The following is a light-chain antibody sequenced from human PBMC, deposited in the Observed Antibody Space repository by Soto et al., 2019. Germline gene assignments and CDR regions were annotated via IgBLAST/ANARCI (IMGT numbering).Light chain of an antibody. Sequence: EIVLTQSPGTLSLSPGERATLSCRASQSVSSSYLAWYQQKPGQAPRLLIYDASSRATGIPDRFSGSGSGTDFTLTISRLEPEDFAVYYCQQYGSSPGYTFGQGTKVEIK. CDR2: DAS. V-gene: IGKV3-20*01. CDR1: QSVSSSY. CDR3: QQYGSSPGYT. J-gene: IGKJ2*01.